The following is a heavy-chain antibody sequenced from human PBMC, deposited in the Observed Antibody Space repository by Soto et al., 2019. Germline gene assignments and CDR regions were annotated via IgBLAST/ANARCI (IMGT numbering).Heavy chain of an antibody. J-gene: IGHJ4*02. D-gene: IGHD2-21*02. CDR3: ARGGHVVVVTAALDY. V-gene: IGHV1-46*01. Sequence: QVQLMQSGAEVKKPGASVKVSCKASGDTFTDYYIHWVRQAPGQGLEWMGTVNPSGGHTTYAQHSLGRVTMTRDTSTSTLYMELTSLPSDDTAIYYCARGGHVVVVTAALDYWGQGTLVTVSS. CDR2: VNPSGGHT. CDR1: GDTFTDYY.